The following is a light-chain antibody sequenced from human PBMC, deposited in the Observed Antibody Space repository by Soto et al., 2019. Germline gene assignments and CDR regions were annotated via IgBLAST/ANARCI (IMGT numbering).Light chain of an antibody. V-gene: IGKV3-20*01. CDR1: QGIGDT. CDR2: GAS. Sequence: EVVMRPSPATLSVSPVEGATLSCRASQGIGDTLAWYQHKPGQSPRLLIYGASSRATGIPDRFSGSGSGTDFTLIISRLEPEDFAVYYCQQYGSSPWTFCQGTKVDIK. CDR3: QQYGSSPWT. J-gene: IGKJ1*01.